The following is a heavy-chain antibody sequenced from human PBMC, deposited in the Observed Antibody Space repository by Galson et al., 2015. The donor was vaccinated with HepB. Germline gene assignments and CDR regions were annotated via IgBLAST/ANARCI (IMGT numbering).Heavy chain of an antibody. J-gene: IGHJ5*02. V-gene: IGHV3-30*18. CDR2: ISPDGSTQ. Sequence: SLRLSCAASGFIFSKYDMYWVRQAPGKGLEWVALISPDGSTQYYADSVKGRFSISRDNSRNTLNLQMGRLRAEDTAVYYCAKGHYDSWSGFPVSPLSDLSGKGALVTVSS. CDR3: AKGHYDSWSGFPVSPLSDL. CDR1: GFIFSKYD. D-gene: IGHD3-3*01.